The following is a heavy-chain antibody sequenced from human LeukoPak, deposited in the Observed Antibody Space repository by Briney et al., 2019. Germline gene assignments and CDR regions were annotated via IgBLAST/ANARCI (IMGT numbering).Heavy chain of an antibody. J-gene: IGHJ4*02. CDR3: AKHRSGIAASGSNY. CDR2: ISGSGGDSGGST. CDR1: GFTFSSYA. D-gene: IGHD6-13*01. Sequence: GGSLRLSCAASGFTFSSYAMSWVRQAPGKGLEWVSAISGSGGDSGGSTYYADSVKGRFTISRDDSNNTLYLQMSSLRVEDTAVYYCAKHRSGIAASGSNYWGQGTLVSVSS. V-gene: IGHV3-23*01.